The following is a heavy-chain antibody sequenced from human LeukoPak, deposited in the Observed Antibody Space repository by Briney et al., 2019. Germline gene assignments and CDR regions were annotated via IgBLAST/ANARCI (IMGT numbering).Heavy chain of an antibody. V-gene: IGHV1-69*13. J-gene: IGHJ4*02. CDR2: IIPIFGTA. Sequence: SVKVSCKASGGIFSSYAISWVRQAPGQGLEWMGGIIPIFGTANYAQKFQGRVTITADESTSTAYMELSSLRSEDTAVYYCASAVEMATTADYWGQGTLVTVSS. D-gene: IGHD5-24*01. CDR3: ASAVEMATTADY. CDR1: GGIFSSYA.